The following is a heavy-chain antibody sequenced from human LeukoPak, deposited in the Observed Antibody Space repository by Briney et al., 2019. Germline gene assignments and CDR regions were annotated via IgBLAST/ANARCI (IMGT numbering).Heavy chain of an antibody. CDR2: VYHGGST. CDR1: GASIINNNHY. CDR3: AGHKYYNFWGSFNWFDP. Sequence: TSETLSLTCFVSGASIINNNHYWAWLRQPPGKGLEWIGSVYHGGSTSYNPSLKSRVTISVDTSKSHFTLKMNSVTASDTALYSCAGHKYYNFWGSFNWFDPWGQGTLVTVSS. V-gene: IGHV4-39*01. J-gene: IGHJ5*02. D-gene: IGHD3-3*01.